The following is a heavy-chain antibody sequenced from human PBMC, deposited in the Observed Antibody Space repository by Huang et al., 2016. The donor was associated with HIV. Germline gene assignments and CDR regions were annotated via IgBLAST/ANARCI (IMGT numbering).Heavy chain of an antibody. CDR3: AAKIGSDGYFISRGPRSNYYSLDV. J-gene: IGHJ6*02. D-gene: IGHD3-10*01. CDR2: IGPRYGKP. V-gene: IGHV1-69*13. Sequence: QLQLVQSGAQVKKPGSSVNVSCKASGKTFSGSAISWVRQAPGQRLEWMGGIGPRYGKPQYAQNFQGRVTITADESMTTAYMELTSLTSKDTDVYFCAAKIGSDGYFISRGPRSNYYSLDVWGQGTTVVVSS. CDR1: GKTFSGSA.